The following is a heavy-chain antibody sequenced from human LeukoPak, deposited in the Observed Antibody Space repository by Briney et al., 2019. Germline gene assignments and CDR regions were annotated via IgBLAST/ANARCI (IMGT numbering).Heavy chain of an antibody. CDR1: GYTFTGYY. CDR3: ARSSWARIAVAGPLDY. J-gene: IGHJ4*02. CDR2: INPNSGGT. V-gene: IGHV1-2*02. D-gene: IGHD6-19*01. Sequence: GASVKVSCKASGYTFTGYYMHWVRQAPGQGLEWMGWINPNSGGTNYAQKFQGRVTMTRDTSISTAYMELSRLRSDDTAVYYCARSSWARIAVAGPLDYWGQGTLVTVSS.